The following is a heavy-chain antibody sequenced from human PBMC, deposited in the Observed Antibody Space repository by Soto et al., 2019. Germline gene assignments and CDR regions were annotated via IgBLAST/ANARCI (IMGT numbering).Heavy chain of an antibody. CDR1: GGSISSGGYS. CDR2: IYPTGKT. D-gene: IGHD3-16*01. Sequence: SETLSLTCAVSGGSISSGGYSWSWIRQTPGKGLEWIGYIYPTGKTYYNPSLENRVTLSIDTSKNQFSLQLTSVAAADTAVYYCARAPPGPAPRWGVWGHGXTVTVSS. V-gene: IGHV4-30-2*01. CDR3: ARAPPGPAPRWGV. J-gene: IGHJ6*02.